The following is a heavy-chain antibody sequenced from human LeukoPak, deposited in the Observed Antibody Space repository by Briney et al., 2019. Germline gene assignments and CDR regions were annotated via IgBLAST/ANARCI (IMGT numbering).Heavy chain of an antibody. CDR3: ANPRYSSGWYYFDY. V-gene: IGHV3-30*02. Sequence: PGGSLRLSCAASGFTVSSYGMHWVRQAPGKGLEWVAFIRYDGSNKYYADSVKGRFTISRDNSKNTLYLQMNSLRAEDTAVYYCANPRYSSGWYYFDYWGQGTLVTVSS. CDR2: IRYDGSNK. J-gene: IGHJ4*02. D-gene: IGHD6-19*01. CDR1: GFTVSSYG.